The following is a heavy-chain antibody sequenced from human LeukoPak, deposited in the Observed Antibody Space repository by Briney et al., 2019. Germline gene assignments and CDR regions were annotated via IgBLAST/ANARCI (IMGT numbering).Heavy chain of an antibody. D-gene: IGHD2-8*01. CDR1: GFTFATYG. CDR3: AKNGEPHYYMDV. J-gene: IGHJ6*03. CDR2: ISGSGSNT. Sequence: GGSLRLSCATSGFTFATYGMIWVRQAPGKGLEWVLGISGSGSNTYYADSAKGRFTSSRDSSKRTVYLHMNSLRAEDTAVYYCAKNGEPHYYMDVLGKGTTVTVSS. V-gene: IGHV3-23*01.